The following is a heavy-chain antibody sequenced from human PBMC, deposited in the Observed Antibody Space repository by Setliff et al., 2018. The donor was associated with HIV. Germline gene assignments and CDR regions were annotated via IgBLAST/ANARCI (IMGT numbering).Heavy chain of an antibody. Sequence: SLTCAVYGGSVSGYYWSWIRQPPGKGLEWIGEINHSGSTNYNPSLKSRVTISVDTSKNQLSLKLSSVTAADTAVYYCARDRSNWNYGKNYMDVWGKGTTVTVSS. V-gene: IGHV4-34*01. CDR1: GGSVSGYY. D-gene: IGHD1-7*01. J-gene: IGHJ6*03. CDR2: INHSGST. CDR3: ARDRSNWNYGKNYMDV.